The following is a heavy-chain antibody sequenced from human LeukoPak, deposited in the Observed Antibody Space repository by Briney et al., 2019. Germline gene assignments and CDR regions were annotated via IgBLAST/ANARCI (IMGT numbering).Heavy chain of an antibody. Sequence: GGSLRLSCAASGFTFNSYGMHWVRQAPGKGLEWVAFIRYDGSNKYYADSVKGRFTISRDNSKNTLYLQMNSLRAEDTAVYYCANTVTTHYYYYMDVWGKGTTVTVSS. J-gene: IGHJ6*03. CDR3: ANTVTTHYYYYMDV. CDR1: GFTFNSYG. D-gene: IGHD4-11*01. V-gene: IGHV3-30*02. CDR2: IRYDGSNK.